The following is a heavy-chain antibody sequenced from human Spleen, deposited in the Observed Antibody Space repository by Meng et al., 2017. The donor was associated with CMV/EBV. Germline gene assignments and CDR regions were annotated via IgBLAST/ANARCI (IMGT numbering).Heavy chain of an antibody. CDR1: GGTFSKSA. Sequence: SSKVSGGTFSKSAIGWVRQAPGQGLEWMGGIIPIFGTTNYAQKFQGRVTLTTDESTSTAYMELSNLRSDDTAVYYCARDRVVGFDYWGQGTLVTVSS. J-gene: IGHJ4*02. D-gene: IGHD2-15*01. V-gene: IGHV1-69*05. CDR2: IIPIFGTT. CDR3: ARDRVVGFDY.